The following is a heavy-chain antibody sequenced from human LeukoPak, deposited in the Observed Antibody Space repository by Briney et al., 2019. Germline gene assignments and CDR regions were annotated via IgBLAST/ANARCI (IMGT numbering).Heavy chain of an antibody. Sequence: GALRLSCAASGFTFSSYGMHWVRQAPGKGLEWVAVISYDGSNKYYADSVKGRFTISRDNSKNTLYLQMNSLRAEDTAVYYCARDFSRDYFDYWGQGILVTVSS. CDR3: ARDFSRDYFDY. CDR1: GFTFSSYG. J-gene: IGHJ4*02. D-gene: IGHD3-3*01. V-gene: IGHV3-30*03. CDR2: ISYDGSNK.